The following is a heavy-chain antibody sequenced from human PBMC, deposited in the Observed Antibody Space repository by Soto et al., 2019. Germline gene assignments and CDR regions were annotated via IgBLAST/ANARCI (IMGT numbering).Heavy chain of an antibody. D-gene: IGHD3-3*01. Sequence: GGSLRLSCAASGFTFSNAWMSWVRQAPGKGLEWVGRIKSKTDGGTTDYAAPVKGRFTISRDDSKNTLYLQMNSLKTEDTAVYYCTTWPHPGTRYDTIFGVVSWPTRNQHAEYFQHWGQGTLVTVSS. J-gene: IGHJ1*01. V-gene: IGHV3-15*01. CDR3: TTWPHPGTRYDTIFGVVSWPTRNQHAEYFQH. CDR1: GFTFSNAW. CDR2: IKSKTDGGTT.